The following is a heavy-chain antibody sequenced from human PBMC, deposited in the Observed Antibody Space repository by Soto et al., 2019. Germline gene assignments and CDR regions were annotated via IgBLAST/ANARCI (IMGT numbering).Heavy chain of an antibody. CDR1: GFTFSSYD. D-gene: IGHD6-19*01. CDR2: IGSAGDT. V-gene: IGHV3-13*01. Sequence: VGSLRLSCASSGFTFSSYDMHWLRQAPGKGLEWVSAIGSAGDTYYLGSVKGRFTISRDNAKASLYLHLNSLRPGDTAVYFCARGGYASGYYHYAMELLGQGTTVTGSS. J-gene: IGHJ6*02. CDR3: ARGGYASGYYHYAMEL.